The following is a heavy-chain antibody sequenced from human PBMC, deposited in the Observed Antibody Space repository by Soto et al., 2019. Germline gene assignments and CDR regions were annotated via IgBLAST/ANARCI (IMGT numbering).Heavy chain of an antibody. CDR2: ISWNSGSI. Sequence: EVQLVESGGGLVQPGRSLRLSCAASGFTFDDYAMHWVRQAPGKGLEWVSGISWNSGSIGYADSVKGRFTISRDNAKNSLYLQMNSLRAEDTALYYCARGTTVTTYFDYWGQGTLVTVSS. J-gene: IGHJ4*02. CDR3: ARGTTVTTYFDY. V-gene: IGHV3-9*01. D-gene: IGHD4-17*01. CDR1: GFTFDDYA.